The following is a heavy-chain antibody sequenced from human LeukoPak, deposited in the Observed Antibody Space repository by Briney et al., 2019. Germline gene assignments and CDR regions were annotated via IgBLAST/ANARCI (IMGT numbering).Heavy chain of an antibody. CDR1: GSSFTSYW. D-gene: IGHD3-22*01. CDR3: ARGRIGSSGYDFDY. Sequence: GASLQISCKGSGSSFTSYWIGWVRPLPGKGLEWMGIIYPGDSDTRYSPSFQGQVTISADKSISTAYLQWSSLKASDTAMYYCARGRIGSSGYDFDYWGQGTLVTVSS. J-gene: IGHJ4*02. V-gene: IGHV5-51*01. CDR2: IYPGDSDT.